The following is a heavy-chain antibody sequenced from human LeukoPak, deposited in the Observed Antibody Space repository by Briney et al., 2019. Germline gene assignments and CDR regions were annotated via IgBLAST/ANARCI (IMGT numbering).Heavy chain of an antibody. V-gene: IGHV3-20*04. CDR1: GFTFDDYG. Sequence: GGSLRLSCAASGFTFDDYGMSWVRQAPGKGLEWVSGINWNGGSTGYADSVKGRFTISRDNAKNSLYLQMHSLRAEDTALYYCARDALVAARLGWFDPWGQGTLVTVSS. J-gene: IGHJ5*02. CDR3: ARDALVAARLGWFDP. CDR2: INWNGGST. D-gene: IGHD6-6*01.